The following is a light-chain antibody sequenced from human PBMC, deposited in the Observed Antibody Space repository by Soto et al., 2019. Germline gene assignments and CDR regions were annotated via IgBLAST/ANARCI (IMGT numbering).Light chain of an antibody. Sequence: DIQMTQSPSSLSASVGDRVTITCPAGQDISNYLNWYQQKPGNAPKLLIYAASSLQSGVPSRFSGSGSGTDFTLTISSLQPEDFATYFCQQSYTTPVYSFGQGTKVDNK. J-gene: IGKJ2*01. CDR2: AAS. CDR1: QDISNY. V-gene: IGKV1-39*01. CDR3: QQSYTTPVYS.